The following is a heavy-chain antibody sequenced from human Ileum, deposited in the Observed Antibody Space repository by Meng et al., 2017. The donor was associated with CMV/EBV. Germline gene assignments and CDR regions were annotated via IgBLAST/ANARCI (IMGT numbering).Heavy chain of an antibody. V-gene: IGHV4-4*02. J-gene: IGHJ4*02. D-gene: IGHD1-1*01. CDR3: ARGTPNFGFDY. CDR2: IYRDGTT. Sequence: QVQLQESGPRLVKPSGTLSLPCAVSGDSISSNNWWSWVRLSPGEGLEWIGDIYRDGTTNYNPSLKSRVTMSVDKSKNQFSLRLNSLTAADTAVYYCARGTPNFGFDYWGQGTLVTVSS. CDR1: GDSISSNNW.